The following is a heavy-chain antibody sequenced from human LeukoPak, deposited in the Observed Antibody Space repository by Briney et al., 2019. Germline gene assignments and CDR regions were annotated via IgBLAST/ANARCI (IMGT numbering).Heavy chain of an antibody. CDR3: ARRFDA. V-gene: IGHV3-48*02. CDR1: GFTLSNYY. Sequence: GGSLRLSCAASGFTLSNYYMNWVRQAPGKGLEWVSFISESGTTIYYADSVKGRFTISRDNAKNSLYLQMNSLRDEDTAVYYCARRFDAWGQGTLVTVSS. J-gene: IGHJ4*02. CDR2: ISESGTTI.